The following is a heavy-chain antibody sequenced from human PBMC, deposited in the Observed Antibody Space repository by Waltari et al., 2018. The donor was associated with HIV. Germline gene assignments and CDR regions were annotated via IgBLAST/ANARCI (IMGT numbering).Heavy chain of an antibody. J-gene: IGHJ4*02. Sequence: EVQLVESGGGWVQPGGSLTLTCEASGFTFSFYWLSWVRQAPGKGWGGGANINQAGNERHYVDSVRGRFTISRDNGKTSLFLQMDNLSVEDTAVYYCATTHGSGDYDNDFDYWGQGTLV. CDR3: ATTHGSGDYDNDFDY. V-gene: IGHV3-7*01. D-gene: IGHD3-10*01. CDR1: GFTFSFYW. CDR2: INQAGNER.